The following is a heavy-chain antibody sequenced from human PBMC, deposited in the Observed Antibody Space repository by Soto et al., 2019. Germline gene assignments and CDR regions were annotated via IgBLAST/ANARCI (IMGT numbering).Heavy chain of an antibody. CDR1: GYNFIDYD. V-gene: IGHV1-8*01. Sequence: QVQLVQSGAEVKKPGASVKVSCKASGYNFIDYDINWMRQSTGQGLEWMGWMTPNSGNTGYAQKFQGRVTLTSDTSIGTAYMELSSLKTEDTAVYYCSRNPYGSGLFDPWGQGTLVTVSS. J-gene: IGHJ5*02. CDR2: MTPNSGNT. D-gene: IGHD6-19*01. CDR3: SRNPYGSGLFDP.